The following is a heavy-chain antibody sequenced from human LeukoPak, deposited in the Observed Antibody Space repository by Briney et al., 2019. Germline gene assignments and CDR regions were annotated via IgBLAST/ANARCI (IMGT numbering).Heavy chain of an antibody. CDR1: GYTFTSYY. D-gene: IGHD3-22*01. V-gene: IGHV1-46*01. Sequence: GASVKVSCKASGYTFTSYYMHWVRQAPGQGLEWMGIINPSGGSTSYAQKFQGRVTMTRDTSTSTVYMELSSLRSEDTAAYYCARDPRSGYYYYYYGMDVWGQGTTVTVSS. CDR2: INPSGGST. CDR3: ARDPRSGYYYYYYGMDV. J-gene: IGHJ6*02.